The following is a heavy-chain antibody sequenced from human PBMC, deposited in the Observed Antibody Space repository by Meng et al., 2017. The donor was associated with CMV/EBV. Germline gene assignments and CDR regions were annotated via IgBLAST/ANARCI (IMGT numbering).Heavy chain of an antibody. J-gene: IGHJ4*02. Sequence: SETLSLTCTVSGGSISSYYWSWIRQPPGKGLEWIGSIYYSGSTYYNPSLKSRVTISVDTSKNQFSLKLSSVTAADTAVYYCARQNAMVRGVIAGWGQGTLVTVSS. D-gene: IGHD3-10*01. CDR1: GGSISSYY. V-gene: IGHV4-59*05. CDR2: IYYSGST. CDR3: ARQNAMVRGVIAG.